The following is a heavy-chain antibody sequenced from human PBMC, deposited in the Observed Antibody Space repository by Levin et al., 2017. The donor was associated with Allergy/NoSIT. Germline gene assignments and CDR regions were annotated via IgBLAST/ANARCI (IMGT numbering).Heavy chain of an antibody. J-gene: IGHJ4*02. CDR2: IYYSGST. V-gene: IGHV4-39*01. CDR3: ARHGGGSSWTNNLDY. D-gene: IGHD6-13*01. CDR1: GGSISSSSYY. Sequence: KASETLSLTCTVSGGSISSSSYYWGWIRQPPGKGLEWIGSIYYSGSTYYNPSLKSRVTISVDTSKNQFSLKLSSVTAADTAVYYCARHGGGSSWTNNLDYWGQGTLVTVSS.